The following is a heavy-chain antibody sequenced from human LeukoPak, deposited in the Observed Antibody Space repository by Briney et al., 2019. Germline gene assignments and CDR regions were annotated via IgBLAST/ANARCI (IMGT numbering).Heavy chain of an antibody. CDR3: ARAPIAVAGAGHEYFDY. J-gene: IGHJ4*02. D-gene: IGHD6-19*01. CDR2: IFYSGIL. CDR1: GGSISSSSYY. Sequence: PSETLSLTCTVSGGSISSSSYYWGWVRQPPGSRLEWLGSIFYSGILYYSPSLKSRVTISVDTSKNQFSLKLTSVTAADTAVYYCARAPIAVAGAGHEYFDYWGQGTLVTASS. V-gene: IGHV4-39*01.